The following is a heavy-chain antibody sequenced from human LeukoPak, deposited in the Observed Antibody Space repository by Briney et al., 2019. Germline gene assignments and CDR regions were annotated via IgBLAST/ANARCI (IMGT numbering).Heavy chain of an antibody. J-gene: IGHJ6*02. V-gene: IGHV3-30-3*01. D-gene: IGHD5-12*01. CDR1: GFAFRSYA. CDR2: ISNDATNN. Sequence: GGSLRLSCAASGFAFRSYAMNWVRQAPGKGLEWVAVISNDATNNHHADSVKGRFTISRDNSKETLYLQMTSLRAEDTAVYYCARTSGYDSPYYYYYGMDLWGQGTTVTVSS. CDR3: ARTSGYDSPYYYYYGMDL.